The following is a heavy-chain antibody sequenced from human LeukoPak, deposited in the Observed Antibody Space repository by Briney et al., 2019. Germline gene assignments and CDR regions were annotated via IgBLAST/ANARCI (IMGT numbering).Heavy chain of an antibody. V-gene: IGHV4-39*01. CDR2: IYYSGST. Sequence: PSETLSLTCTVSGGSTSSSSYYWGWIRQPPGKGLEWIGSIYYSGSTYYNPSLKSRVTISVDTSKNQFSLKLSSVTAADTAVYYCARLAAAELYYFDYWGQGTLVTVSS. D-gene: IGHD6-13*01. CDR3: ARLAAAELYYFDY. CDR1: GGSTSSSSYY. J-gene: IGHJ4*02.